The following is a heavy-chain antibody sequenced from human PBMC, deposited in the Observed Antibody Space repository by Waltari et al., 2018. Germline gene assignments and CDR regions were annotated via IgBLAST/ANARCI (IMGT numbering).Heavy chain of an antibody. J-gene: IGHJ4*02. Sequence: QVQLQESGPGVVKPSETLSLTCTVSGVSISGYSWNFIRQTPGKGLEWMAKRFESGSANYNPSLKSRVTMSVDTSKNKFSLRMTSVTAADTAVYFCARTGMSTKLGADFWGQGILVTVSS. D-gene: IGHD3-9*01. V-gene: IGHV4-59*01. CDR1: GVSISGYS. CDR2: RFESGSA. CDR3: ARTGMSTKLGADF.